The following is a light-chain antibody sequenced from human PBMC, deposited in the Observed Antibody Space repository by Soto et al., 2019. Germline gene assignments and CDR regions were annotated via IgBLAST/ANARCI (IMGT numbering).Light chain of an antibody. V-gene: IGLV2-14*01. Sequence: QSVLTQPASVSGSPGQSITISCTGTSSDVGGYNYVSWYQRHPGKAPKLMIYDVSNRPSGVSNRFSGSKSGNTASLTISLLQAEDEADYYCSSYTSIISYVFGTGTKVTVL. J-gene: IGLJ1*01. CDR1: SSDVGGYNY. CDR2: DVS. CDR3: SSYTSIISYV.